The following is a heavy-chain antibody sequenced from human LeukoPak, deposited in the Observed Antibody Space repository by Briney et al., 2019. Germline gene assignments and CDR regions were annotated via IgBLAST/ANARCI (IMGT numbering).Heavy chain of an antibody. J-gene: IGHJ4*02. CDR2: IIPILGIA. V-gene: IGHV1-69*04. CDR3: ARDNYYDSSGYYGYFDY. D-gene: IGHD3-22*01. Sequence: SVKVSCKASGGTFSSYTISWVRQAPGQGLEWVGRIIPILGIANYAQKFQGRVTITADKSTSTAYMELSSLRPEDTAVYYCARDNYYDSSGYYGYFDYWGQGTLVTVSS. CDR1: GGTFSSYT.